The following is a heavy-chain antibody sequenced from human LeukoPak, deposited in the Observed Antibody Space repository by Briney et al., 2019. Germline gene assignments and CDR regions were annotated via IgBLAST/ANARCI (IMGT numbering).Heavy chain of an antibody. J-gene: IGHJ5*02. CDR2: INQSGRT. D-gene: IGHD6-6*01. CDR1: GGSFRNYY. Sequence: SETLSLTCGSYGGSFRNYYWSCIRQSPGKGLEWIGEINQSGRTNYNPSLKTRLTISVDTAKNLFSLNLTSMTAADTATYYCAVRDGHSTSSGDTWGQGTLVTVSS. CDR3: AVRDGHSTSSGDT. V-gene: IGHV4-34*01.